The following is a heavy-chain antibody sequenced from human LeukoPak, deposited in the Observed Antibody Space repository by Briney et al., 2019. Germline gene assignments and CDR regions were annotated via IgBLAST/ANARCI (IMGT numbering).Heavy chain of an antibody. CDR2: IYSGGST. CDR1: GFTVSSNY. J-gene: IGHJ5*02. CDR3: ARTPNWPLSWFDP. V-gene: IGHV3-66*02. Sequence: PGGSLRLSCAASGFTVSSNYMSWVRQAPGKGLEWVSVIYSGGSTYYADSVKGRFTISRDNSKNTLYLQMNSLRAEDTAVYYCARTPNWPLSWFDPWGQGTLVTVSS. D-gene: IGHD1-1*01.